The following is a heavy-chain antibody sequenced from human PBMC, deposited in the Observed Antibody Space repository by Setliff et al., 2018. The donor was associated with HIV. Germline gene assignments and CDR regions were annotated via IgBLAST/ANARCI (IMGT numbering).Heavy chain of an antibody. D-gene: IGHD6-13*01. Sequence: PSETLSLTCAVFGESSNNDAWTWIRQPPGKGLEWIGSIYHSGSTYYNPSLKSRVTISVDTSKNQFSLKLSSVTAADTAVYYCARGRSRWTYYNYYYMDVWGKGTTVTVSS. V-gene: IGHV4-38-2*01. CDR3: ARGRSRWTYYNYYYMDV. CDR1: GESSNNDA. J-gene: IGHJ6*03. CDR2: IYHSGST.